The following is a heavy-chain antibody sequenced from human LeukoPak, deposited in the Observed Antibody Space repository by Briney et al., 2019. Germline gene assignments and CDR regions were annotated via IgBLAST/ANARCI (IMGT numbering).Heavy chain of an antibody. D-gene: IGHD3-22*01. Sequence: GGSLRLSCAASGFTFSSYAMSWVRQAPGKGLELVLAISGSGGSTYYADSVKGRFTISRDNSKNTLYLQMNSLRAEDTAVYYCAKSGDRYYYDSSGYFNWGQGTLVTVSS. CDR2: ISGSGGST. CDR1: GFTFSSYA. J-gene: IGHJ4*02. CDR3: AKSGDRYYYDSSGYFN. V-gene: IGHV3-23*01.